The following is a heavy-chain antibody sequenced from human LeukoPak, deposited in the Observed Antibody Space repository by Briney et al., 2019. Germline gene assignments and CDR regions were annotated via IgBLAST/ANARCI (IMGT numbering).Heavy chain of an antibody. CDR2: INSDGSST. D-gene: IGHD2-15*01. Sequence: GSLRPPFSAPGFTFSSYRIELVRQAPGKGLVWVSRINSDGSSTSYADSVKGRFTISRDNAKNTLYLQMNGLRAEDTAVYYCARGIGLDFDYWGQGTLVTVSS. J-gene: IGHJ4*02. V-gene: IGHV3-74*01. CDR3: ARGIGLDFDY. CDR1: GFTFSSYR.